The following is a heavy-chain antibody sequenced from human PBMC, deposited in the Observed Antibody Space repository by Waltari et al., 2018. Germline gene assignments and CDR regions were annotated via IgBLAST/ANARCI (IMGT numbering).Heavy chain of an antibody. D-gene: IGHD3-10*01. J-gene: IGHJ4*02. Sequence: QVQLVASGGGVVQPGTSLRLSWSASGFSFRNYAMHWVRQTPGKGLEWVTLVSHDGSTIHYAESVRGRFSISRDNSRDTLYLQMNSLTTDDSAIYYCARGTGSGSFLVDHWGQGTLVTVST. CDR1: GFSFRNYA. V-gene: IGHV3-30-3*01. CDR3: ARGTGSGSFLVDH. CDR2: VSHDGSTI.